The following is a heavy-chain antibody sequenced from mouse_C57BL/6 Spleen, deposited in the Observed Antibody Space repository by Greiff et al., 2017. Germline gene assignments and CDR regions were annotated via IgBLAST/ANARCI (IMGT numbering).Heavy chain of an antibody. CDR2: IWSGGST. V-gene: IGHV2-2*01. D-gene: IGHD1-1*01. Sequence: VKLMESGPGLVQPSQSLSITCTVSGFSLTSYGVHWVRQSPGKGLEWLGVIWSGGSTDYNAAFISRLSISKDNSKSQVFFKMNSLQADDTAIYYCAREASTVVATDWYFDVWGTGTTVTVSS. J-gene: IGHJ1*03. CDR3: AREASTVVATDWYFDV. CDR1: GFSLTSYG.